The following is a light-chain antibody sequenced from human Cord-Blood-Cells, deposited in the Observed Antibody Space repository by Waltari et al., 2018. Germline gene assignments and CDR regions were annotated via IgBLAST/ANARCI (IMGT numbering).Light chain of an antibody. CDR3: QQYYSYPIT. CDR2: AAS. Sequence: AIRMTQSPSSFSASTGDRVTITCRASQGISSYLAWYQQKPGKAPNLLIYAASTLQSVVPSRFSGSGSGTDFTLTISFLQSEDFATYYCQQYYSYPITFGQVTRLEIK. J-gene: IGKJ5*01. CDR1: QGISSY. V-gene: IGKV1-8*01.